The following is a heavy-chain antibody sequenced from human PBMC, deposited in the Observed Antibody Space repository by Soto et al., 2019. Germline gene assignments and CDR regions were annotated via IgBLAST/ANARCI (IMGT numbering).Heavy chain of an antibody. CDR2: INAGNGHT. Sequence: QVQLVQPGAEVKKPGASVKVSCKASGYTFTSYAIYWVRQAPGQRLEWMGWINAGNGHTQYSQRFQGRVTITRDTSANIAYMEVSSLRSEDTALYYCAREQSGEIMTMTDAFDIWGQGTMVTVSS. V-gene: IGHV1-3*01. D-gene: IGHD3-16*01. J-gene: IGHJ3*02. CDR3: AREQSGEIMTMTDAFDI. CDR1: GYTFTSYA.